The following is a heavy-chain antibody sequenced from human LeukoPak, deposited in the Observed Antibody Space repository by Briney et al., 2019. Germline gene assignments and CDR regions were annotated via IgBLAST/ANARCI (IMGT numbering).Heavy chain of an antibody. CDR3: ARSLRQWLGSVTTSFDY. CDR1: GFTFSSYA. CDR2: ISYDGSNK. V-gene: IGHV3-30*04. D-gene: IGHD6-19*01. J-gene: IGHJ4*02. Sequence: ARSLRLTCAASGFTFSSYALHWVRQPPGKGLEWVAVISYDGSNKYYADSVKGRFTISRDNSKNTLYLQMNSLRAEDTAVYYCARSLRQWLGSVTTSFDYWGQGTLVTVSS.